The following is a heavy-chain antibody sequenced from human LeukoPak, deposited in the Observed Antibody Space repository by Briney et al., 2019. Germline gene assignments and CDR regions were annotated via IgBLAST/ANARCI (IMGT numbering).Heavy chain of an antibody. CDR3: ARLDFDSSGYYPYYFDY. V-gene: IGHV1-18*01. CDR1: GYIFTAYG. Sequence: GPVKVSCKASGYIFTAYGISWVRQAPGQGLEWMGWISAYNGDTNYAQNLQGRVTMTTDTSTSTAYMELRSLRSDDTAVYYCARLDFDSSGYYPYYFDYWGQGTLVTVSS. D-gene: IGHD3-22*01. J-gene: IGHJ4*02. CDR2: ISAYNGDT.